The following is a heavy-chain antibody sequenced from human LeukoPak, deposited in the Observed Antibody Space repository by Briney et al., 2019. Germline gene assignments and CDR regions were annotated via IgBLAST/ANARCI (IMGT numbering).Heavy chain of an antibody. CDR3: AKGFTGKTPAEAADY. J-gene: IGHJ4*02. CDR2: ISWKSGSI. CDR1: GFTFDDYA. V-gene: IGHV3-9*01. Sequence: GGSLGLSCAASGFTFDDYAMQWLRHAPGKGLVWVSGISWKSGSIGYADSVKGRFTISRDNAKNSLYLQMNRLKAQNTALYYCAKGFTGKTPAEAADYWGQGTLVTVSS. D-gene: IGHD1/OR15-1a*01.